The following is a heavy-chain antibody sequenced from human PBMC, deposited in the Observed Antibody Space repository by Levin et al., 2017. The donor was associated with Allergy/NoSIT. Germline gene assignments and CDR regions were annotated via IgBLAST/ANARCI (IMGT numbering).Heavy chain of an antibody. V-gene: IGHV3-74*01. J-gene: IGHJ3*02. Sequence: GGSLRLSCAASGFTFSSYWMHWVRQAPGKGLVWVSRIKSDGSSTSYADSVKGRFTISRDNAKNTLYLQMNSLRAEDTAVYYCASEMYSSSWTDAFDSWGQGTVVTVSS. CDR1: GFTFSSYW. CDR2: IKSDGSST. D-gene: IGHD6-13*01. CDR3: ASEMYSSSWTDAFDS.